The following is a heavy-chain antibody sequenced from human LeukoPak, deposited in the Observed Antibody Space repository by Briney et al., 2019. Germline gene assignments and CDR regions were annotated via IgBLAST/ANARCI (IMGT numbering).Heavy chain of an antibody. Sequence: GGSLRLSCAASGFSFSDSYMSWIRQTPEKGLEWISYISSTSSTIFSVDSLRGRFTISRDNAKNSLYLQMNSLRAEDTAVYYCARVGGSGGSCYQCPFDYWGQGTLVTVSS. CDR2: ISSTSSTI. D-gene: IGHD2-15*01. V-gene: IGHV3-11*04. J-gene: IGHJ4*02. CDR1: GFSFSDSY. CDR3: ARVGGSGGSCYQCPFDY.